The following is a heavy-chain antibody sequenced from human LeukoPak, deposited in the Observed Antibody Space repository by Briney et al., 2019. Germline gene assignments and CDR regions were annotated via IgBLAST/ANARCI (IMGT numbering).Heavy chain of an antibody. CDR1: GYTFTGYY. D-gene: IGHD6-6*01. V-gene: IGHV1-2*02. Sequence: ASVKVSCMASGYTFTGYYMHWVRQAPGQGLEWMGWINHNSGGTNYAQKFQGRVTMTRDTSISTAYMELSRLRSDDTAVYYCARDQGIAARLRGPIDYWGQGTLVTVSS. J-gene: IGHJ4*02. CDR2: INHNSGGT. CDR3: ARDQGIAARLRGPIDY.